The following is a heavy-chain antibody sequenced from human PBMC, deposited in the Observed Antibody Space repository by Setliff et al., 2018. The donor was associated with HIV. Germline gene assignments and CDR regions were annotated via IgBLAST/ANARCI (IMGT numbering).Heavy chain of an antibody. Sequence: GGSLRLSCAASGLSVSRTYMNWVRQAPGKGLEWVSIIYGDDTTDHADSVRGRFTISRDNSKNTLYLQMNSLRAEDTAVYYCARPKRGGQWLVPIDYWGQGTLVTVSS. CDR3: ARPKRGGQWLVPIDY. CDR1: GLSVSRTY. J-gene: IGHJ4*02. D-gene: IGHD6-19*01. CDR2: IYGDDTT. V-gene: IGHV3-66*02.